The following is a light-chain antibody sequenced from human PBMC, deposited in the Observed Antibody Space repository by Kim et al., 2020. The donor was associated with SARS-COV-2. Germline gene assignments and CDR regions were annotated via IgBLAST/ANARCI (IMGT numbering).Light chain of an antibody. CDR2: GAS. J-gene: IGKJ5*01. CDR3: QQRIT. Sequence: PGERATLSCRASQSVSSSYLAWYQQKPGQAPRLLIYGASSRATGIPDRFSGSGSGTDFTLTISRLEPEDFAVYFCQQRITFGQGTRLEIK. V-gene: IGKV3-20*01. CDR1: QSVSSSY.